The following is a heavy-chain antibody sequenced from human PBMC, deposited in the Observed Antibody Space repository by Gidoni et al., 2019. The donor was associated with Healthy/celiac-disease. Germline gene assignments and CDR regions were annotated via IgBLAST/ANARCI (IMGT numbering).Heavy chain of an antibody. V-gene: IGHV3-43*01. CDR3: AKDGGYDSSGYLYYFDY. D-gene: IGHD3-22*01. CDR2: ISWDGGST. J-gene: IGHJ4*02. CDR1: GFTFDDYT. Sequence: EVQLVESGGVVVQPGGSLRLSCAASGFTFDDYTMHWVRQAPGKGLEWVSLISWDGGSTYYADSVKGRFTISRDNSKNSLYLQMNSLRTEDTALYYCAKDGGYDSSGYLYYFDYWGQGTLVTVSS.